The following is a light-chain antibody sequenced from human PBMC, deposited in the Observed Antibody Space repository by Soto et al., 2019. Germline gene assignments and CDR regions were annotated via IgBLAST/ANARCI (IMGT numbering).Light chain of an antibody. CDR3: AGWIDTVNGPRWV. CDR2: DVS. Sequence: QSVLTQPRSVSGSPGQSVTISCTGTSTDVGGYNYVSWYQQHPGKAPKVMIYDVSKRPSGVPDRFSGSKSGNTASLTIRGLQSEDEADYFCAGWIDTVNGPRWVFGGGTKVTVL. CDR1: STDVGGYNY. V-gene: IGLV2-11*01. J-gene: IGLJ3*02.